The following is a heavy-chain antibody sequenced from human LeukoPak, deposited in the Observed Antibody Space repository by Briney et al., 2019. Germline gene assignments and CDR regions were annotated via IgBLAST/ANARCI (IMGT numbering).Heavy chain of an antibody. V-gene: IGHV3-73*01. CDR3: TRSLTGTTFGDY. J-gene: IGHJ4*02. CDR2: IRDKAESYAT. Sequence: PGGSLKLSCAASGFSFSDSTMHWVRQASGKGLEWVGRIRDKAESYATVYAASVKGRFTISRDDSQNTAYLQLNSLRSDDTAVYYCTRSLTGTTFGDYWGQGTVVTVSS. CDR1: GFSFSDST. D-gene: IGHD1-7*01.